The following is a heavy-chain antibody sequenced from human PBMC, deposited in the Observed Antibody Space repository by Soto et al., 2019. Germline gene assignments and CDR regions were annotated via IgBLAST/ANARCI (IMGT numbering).Heavy chain of an antibody. V-gene: IGHV1-8*01. CDR1: GYTFTSYD. J-gene: IGHJ6*02. Sequence: GASGKVSCKASGYTFTSYDINWVRQATGQGLEWMGWMNPNSGNTGYAQKFQGRVTMTRNTSISTAYMELSSLRSEDTAVYYCARGPYYDFWSGYFGYYYYYGMDVWGQGXTVTVYS. CDR3: ARGPYYDFWSGYFGYYYYYGMDV. D-gene: IGHD3-3*01. CDR2: MNPNSGNT.